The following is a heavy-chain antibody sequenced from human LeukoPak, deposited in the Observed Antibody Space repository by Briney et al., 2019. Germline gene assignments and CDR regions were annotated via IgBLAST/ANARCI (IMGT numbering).Heavy chain of an antibody. J-gene: IGHJ4*02. CDR1: GGSISTYY. D-gene: IGHD6-6*01. CDR2: IFYTGST. Sequence: PSETPSLTCTVSGGSISTYYWSWIRQPPGKGLEWLGYIFYTGSTNYNPSLKRRVTMSIDTSKNQFSLKLSSVTAADTAVYYCTRTYSSSSIDYWGQGALVTVSS. V-gene: IGHV4-59*01. CDR3: TRTYSSSSIDY.